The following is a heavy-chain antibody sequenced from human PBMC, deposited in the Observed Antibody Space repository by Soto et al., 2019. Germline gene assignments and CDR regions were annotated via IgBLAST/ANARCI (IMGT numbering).Heavy chain of an antibody. CDR1: GFTFDYYA. D-gene: IGHD2-21*02. J-gene: IGHJ3*02. CDR2: ISWNSGSI. V-gene: IGHV3-9*01. Sequence: GGSLRLSCAASGFTFDYYAMHGVRQSPGKGLEWVSGISWNSGSIGYADSVKGRFTISRDNAKNSLYLQMNSLRAEDTALYYCARGNCGGDCWDAFDIWGQGTMVTVSS. CDR3: ARGNCGGDCWDAFDI.